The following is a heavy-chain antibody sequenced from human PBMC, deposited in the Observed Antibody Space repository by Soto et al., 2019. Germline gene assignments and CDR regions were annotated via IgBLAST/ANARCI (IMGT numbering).Heavy chain of an antibody. Sequence: PSETLSLTCSVSGGSVNSGSYYWSWIRQPPGKGLEWIGYIYYRGTTKYNPSLKGRVTISIDTSKNQISLKLNSVTAADTAVYYCARDYVCRGGSCFSDYWGQGTFVTVSS. CDR1: GGSVNSGSYY. V-gene: IGHV4-61*01. CDR2: IYYRGTT. J-gene: IGHJ4*02. CDR3: ARDYVCRGGSCFSDY. D-gene: IGHD2-15*01.